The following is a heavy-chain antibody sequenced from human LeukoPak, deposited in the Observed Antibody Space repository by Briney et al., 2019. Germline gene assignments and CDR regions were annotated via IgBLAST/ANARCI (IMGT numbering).Heavy chain of an antibody. J-gene: IGHJ6*02. V-gene: IGHV3-15*04. D-gene: IGHD1-7*01. Sequence: GGSLRLSCAASGFTLNYAWMSWVRQVPGKGLEWVGQTVSEIDGGTTDYAAPVKGRFTISRDDSKSTLYPQMNSLKIEDTAVYYCTTDEDWNYARKDVWGQGATVIVSS. CDR2: TVSEIDGGTT. CDR3: TTDEDWNYARKDV. CDR1: GFTLNYAW.